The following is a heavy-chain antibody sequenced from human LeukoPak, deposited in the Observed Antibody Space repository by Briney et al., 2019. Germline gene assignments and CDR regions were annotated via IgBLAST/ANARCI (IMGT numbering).Heavy chain of an antibody. CDR1: GGSISSSSYY. V-gene: IGHV4-39*01. D-gene: IGHD4-23*01. J-gene: IGHJ4*02. Sequence: SETLSLTCTVSGGSISSSSYYWGWIRQPPGKGLEWIGSIYYSGSTYYNPSLKSRVTISVDTSKNQFSLKLSSVTAADTAVYYCARGGRPYGGNSGDYWGQGTLVTVSS. CDR2: IYYSGST. CDR3: ARGGRPYGGNSGDY.